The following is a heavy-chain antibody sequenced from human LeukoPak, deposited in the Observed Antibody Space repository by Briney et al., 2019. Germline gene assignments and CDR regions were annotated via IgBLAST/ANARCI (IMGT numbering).Heavy chain of an antibody. Sequence: ASVKVSCKASGGTFSSYAISWVRQAPGQGLEWVGGIIPIFGTANYAQKFQGRVTITADESTSTAYMELSSLRSEDTAVYYCARGGSITMVRGVTHQPIYYMDVWGKGTTVTISS. CDR1: GGTFSSYA. CDR2: IIPIFGTA. CDR3: ARGGSITMVRGVTHQPIYYMDV. D-gene: IGHD3-10*01. V-gene: IGHV1-69*13. J-gene: IGHJ6*03.